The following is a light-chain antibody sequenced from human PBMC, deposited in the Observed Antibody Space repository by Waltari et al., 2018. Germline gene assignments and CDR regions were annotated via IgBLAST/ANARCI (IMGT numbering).Light chain of an antibody. J-gene: IGKJ4*01. V-gene: IGKV1-17*01. CDR2: DAS. Sequence: DIQMTQSPSSLSASVGDRVTITFRASQGISNYLNWYQQKPGKAPKRLIYDASSLQSGVPSRFSGSGSGTVFTLTIRRVQPEECATYYCLQYNSAPLTFGGGIKVEIK. CDR3: LQYNSAPLT. CDR1: QGISNY.